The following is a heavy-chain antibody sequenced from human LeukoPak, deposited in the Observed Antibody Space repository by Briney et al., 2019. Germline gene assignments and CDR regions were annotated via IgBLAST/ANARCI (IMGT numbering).Heavy chain of an antibody. J-gene: IGHJ4*02. CDR1: GFTFTGYY. Sequence: ASMKLSCKASGFTFTGYYIHWVRQAPGQGLEWMGWVNPNNGGTNYAQMFRGRVTMTRDTSINTAYMELSRLRSDDTAVYYCARDSYGGNWSLGFWGQGTLVTVSS. CDR2: VNPNNGGT. D-gene: IGHD4-23*01. CDR3: ARDSYGGNWSLGF. V-gene: IGHV1-2*02.